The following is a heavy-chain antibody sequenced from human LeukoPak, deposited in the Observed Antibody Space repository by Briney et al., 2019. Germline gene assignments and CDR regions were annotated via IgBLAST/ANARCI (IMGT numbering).Heavy chain of an antibody. D-gene: IGHD3-22*01. J-gene: IGHJ4*02. V-gene: IGHV3-30*03. CDR2: ISYDGFEK. CDR1: GFTFNNYG. CDR3: ARVISTDYYVGY. Sequence: GGSLRLSCAASGFTFNNYGLHWVRQAPGKGLNWVAIISYDGFEKDYADSVKGRFSISRDNSKNTLYLDMNSLRADDTAVYYCARVISTDYYVGYWGLGTLVTVSS.